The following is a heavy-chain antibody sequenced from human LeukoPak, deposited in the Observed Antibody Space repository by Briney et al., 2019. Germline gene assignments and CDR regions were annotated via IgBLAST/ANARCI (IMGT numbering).Heavy chain of an antibody. V-gene: IGHV3-33*06. CDR3: AKDRLKYCSGGSCYGGSWFDP. CDR1: GFTFSSYG. CDR2: IWYDGSNK. D-gene: IGHD2-15*01. Sequence: GRSLGLSCAASGFTFSSYGMHWVRQAPGKGLEWVAVIWYDGSNKYYAGSVKGRFTISRDNSKNTLYLQMNSLRAEDTAVYYCAKDRLKYCSGGSCYGGSWFDPWGQGTLVTVSS. J-gene: IGHJ5*02.